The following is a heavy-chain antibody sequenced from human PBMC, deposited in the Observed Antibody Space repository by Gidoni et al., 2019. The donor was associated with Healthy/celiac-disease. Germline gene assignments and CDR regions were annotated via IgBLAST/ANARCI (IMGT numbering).Heavy chain of an antibody. CDR1: GSTSSDYY. Sequence: QVQLVESGGGLVKPGGSLRLSCAASGSTSSDYYMSWIRQAPGKGLEWVSYISSSSSYTNYADSVKGRFTISRDNAKNSLYLQMNSLRAEDTAVYYCARERSGWYYFDYWGQGTLVTVSS. CDR3: ARERSGWYYFDY. CDR2: ISSSSSYT. D-gene: IGHD6-19*01. V-gene: IGHV3-11*05. J-gene: IGHJ4*02.